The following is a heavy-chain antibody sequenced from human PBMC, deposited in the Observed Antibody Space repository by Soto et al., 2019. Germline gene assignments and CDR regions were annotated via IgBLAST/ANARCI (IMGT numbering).Heavy chain of an antibody. J-gene: IGHJ4*02. Sequence: SETLSLTCAVYGGSFSGYYWSWIRQPPGKGLEWIGEINHSGSTNYNPSLKSRVTISVDTSKNQFSLKLSSVTAADTAVYYCASGRRYYDILTGYYNQFYFDYWGQGALVTVSS. V-gene: IGHV4-34*01. CDR1: GGSFSGYY. CDR2: INHSGST. CDR3: ASGRRYYDILTGYYNQFYFDY. D-gene: IGHD3-9*01.